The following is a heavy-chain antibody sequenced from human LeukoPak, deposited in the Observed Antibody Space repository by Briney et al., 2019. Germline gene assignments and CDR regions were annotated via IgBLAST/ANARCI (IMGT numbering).Heavy chain of an antibody. V-gene: IGHV4-34*01. CDR3: ARAVAGAGYFDY. Sequence: SETLSLTCAVYGGSFSGYYWSWIRQPPGKGLEWIGETNHSGSTNYNPSLKSRVTISVDTSKNQFSLKLSSVTAADTAVYYCARAVAGAGYFDYWGQGTLVTVSS. D-gene: IGHD6-19*01. CDR1: GGSFSGYY. CDR2: TNHSGST. J-gene: IGHJ4*02.